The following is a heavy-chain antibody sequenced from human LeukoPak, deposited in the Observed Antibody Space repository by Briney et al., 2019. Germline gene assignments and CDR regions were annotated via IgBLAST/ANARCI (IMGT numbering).Heavy chain of an antibody. CDR2: IRSTGSST. CDR3: ARVYYASWSGQPLSQHWLDP. V-gene: IGHV3-11*04. J-gene: IGHJ5*02. Sequence: GGSLRLSCTASGFTFRDYYVTWIRQAPGKGLEWVSYIRSTGSSTAYADSVKGRFAISRDNAKNSLYLQMNGLRVEDTAVYYCARVYYASWSGQPLSQHWLDPWAREPWSPSPQ. CDR1: GFTFRDYY. D-gene: IGHD3-3*01.